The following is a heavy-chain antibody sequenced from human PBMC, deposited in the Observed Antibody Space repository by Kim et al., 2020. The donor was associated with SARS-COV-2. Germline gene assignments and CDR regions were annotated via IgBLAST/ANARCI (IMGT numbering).Heavy chain of an antibody. J-gene: IGHJ6*02. CDR1: GFTFSSYD. CDR2: IGTAGDT. V-gene: IGHV3-13*04. Sequence: GGSLRLSCAASGFTFSSYDMHWVRQATGKGLEWVSAIGTAGDTYYPGSVKGRFTIARENAKNSLYLQMNSLGAGDAAVYYCARAYDCSGYCYYYYGMDVWGQGTTVTVSS. D-gene: IGHD3-22*01. CDR3: ARAYDCSGYCYYYYGMDV.